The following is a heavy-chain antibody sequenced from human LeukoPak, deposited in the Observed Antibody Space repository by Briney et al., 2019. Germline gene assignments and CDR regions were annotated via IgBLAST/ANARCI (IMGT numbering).Heavy chain of an antibody. J-gene: IGHJ4*02. D-gene: IGHD4-17*01. CDR2: INWNGGRK. Sequence: GGSLRLSCAASGFTFGDYAMSWVRQVPGKGLEWVSDINWNGGRKGYADSVKGRFTISRDNAKNSLYLQMNSLRAEDTAVYYCARDLYGVSHDYWGQGTLVTVSS. CDR1: GFTFGDYA. CDR3: ARDLYGVSHDY. V-gene: IGHV3-20*04.